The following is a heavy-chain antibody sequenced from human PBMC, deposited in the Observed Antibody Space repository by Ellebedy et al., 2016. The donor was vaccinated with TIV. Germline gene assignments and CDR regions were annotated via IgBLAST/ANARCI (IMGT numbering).Heavy chain of an antibody. Sequence: ASVKVSYXASGYTFTNFYIHWVRQAHGQGREWMGMIHPIGGWTRYAQKFQGRVTVTRDTSTSIVYMELNSLRSEDTAVYFCARDDSTGYRPGLWGQGTLVTVSS. J-gene: IGHJ4*02. D-gene: IGHD3-22*01. CDR1: GYTFTNFY. CDR3: ARDDSTGYRPGL. CDR2: IHPIGGWT. V-gene: IGHV1-46*01.